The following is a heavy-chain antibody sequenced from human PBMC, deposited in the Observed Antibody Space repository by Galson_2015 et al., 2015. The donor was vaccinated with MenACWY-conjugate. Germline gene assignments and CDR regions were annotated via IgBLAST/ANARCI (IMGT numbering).Heavy chain of an antibody. V-gene: IGHV3-23*01. Sequence: SLRLSCAASGFTFSSYAMSWVRQAPGKGLEWVSAISGSGGSTYYADSVKGRFTISRDNSKNTLYLQMNSLRAEDTAVYYCAKDMGALGGSDYWGRGTLVTVSS. CDR1: GFTFSSYA. CDR3: AKDMGALGGSDY. CDR2: ISGSGGST. J-gene: IGHJ4*02. D-gene: IGHD1-26*01.